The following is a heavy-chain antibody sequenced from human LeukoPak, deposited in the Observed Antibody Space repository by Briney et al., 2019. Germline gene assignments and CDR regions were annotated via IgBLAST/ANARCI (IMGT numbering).Heavy chain of an antibody. V-gene: IGHV3-30*04. Sequence: GGSLRLSCAASGFTFSSYAMHWVRQPPAKGLEWGAVVSYDGSNKYYADSVKGRFTISRDNSKNTLYLQMNSLRAEDTAVYYCARNRIYYDSSGYYSGYYFDYWGQGTLVTVSS. CDR2: VSYDGSNK. J-gene: IGHJ4*02. D-gene: IGHD3-22*01. CDR1: GFTFSSYA. CDR3: ARNRIYYDSSGYYSGYYFDY.